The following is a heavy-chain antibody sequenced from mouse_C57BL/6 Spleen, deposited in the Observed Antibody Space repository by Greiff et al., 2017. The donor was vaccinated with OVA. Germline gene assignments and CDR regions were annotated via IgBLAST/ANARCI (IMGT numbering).Heavy chain of an antibody. Sequence: VQLQQSGAELVRPGTSVKVSCKASGYAFTNYLIEWVKQRPGQGLEWIGVINPGSGGTHYHEKLKGKATLTADKASSTAYMQLSSLTSEYSAVYFCAGSSSPADLAKAYWGQGTLVTVSA. CDR1: GYAFTNYL. J-gene: IGHJ3*01. CDR3: AGSSSPADLAKAY. V-gene: IGHV1-54*01. CDR2: INPGSGGT. D-gene: IGHD6-1*01.